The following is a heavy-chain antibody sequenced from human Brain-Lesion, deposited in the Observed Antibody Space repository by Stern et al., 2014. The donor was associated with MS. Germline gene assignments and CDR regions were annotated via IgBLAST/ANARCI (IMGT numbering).Heavy chain of an antibody. CDR3: ARHDSVPRPSQLYSARDRGPGYFDY. CDR1: GGSISSSTYY. D-gene: IGHD1-26*01. Sequence: QLVESGPGLVKPSETLSLTCTVSGGSISSSTYYWAWIRQPPGKGLEWIGNIYYSGFTYYNPSLKSRVPISVDMSKNQFSLKLSSVPAADTAIYYCARHDSVPRPSQLYSARDRGPGYFDYWGQGTLVTVSS. CDR2: IYYSGFT. J-gene: IGHJ4*02. V-gene: IGHV4-39*01.